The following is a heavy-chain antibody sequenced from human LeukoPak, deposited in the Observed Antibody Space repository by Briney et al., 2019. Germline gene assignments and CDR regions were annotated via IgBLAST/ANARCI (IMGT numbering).Heavy chain of an antibody. V-gene: IGHV3-9*01. J-gene: IGHJ6*02. Sequence: GGSLRLSCAASGFTFDDYATHWVRQAPGKGLEWVSGISWNSGSIGYADSVKGRFTISRDNAKNSLYLQMNSLRAEDTALYYCAKDTGPARYYYGMDVWGQGTTVTVSS. CDR2: ISWNSGSI. CDR3: AKDTGPARYYYGMDV. CDR1: GFTFDDYA.